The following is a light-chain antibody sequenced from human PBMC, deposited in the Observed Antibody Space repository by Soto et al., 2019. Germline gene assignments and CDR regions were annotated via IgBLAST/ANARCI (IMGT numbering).Light chain of an antibody. CDR2: EVS. CDR3: GSYRISTAV. J-gene: IGLJ1*01. V-gene: IGLV2-14*01. Sequence: QSALTQPASVSGSPGQSITISCTGTSSDVGGYNYVSWYQQQSGKAPKLMIHEVSNRPSGVSNRFSGSKSGNTASLTISGLQAEDEADYHCGSYRISTAVFGTGTKVTVL. CDR1: SSDVGGYNY.